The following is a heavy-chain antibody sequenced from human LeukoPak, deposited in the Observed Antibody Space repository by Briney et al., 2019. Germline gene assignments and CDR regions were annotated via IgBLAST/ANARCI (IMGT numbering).Heavy chain of an antibody. CDR2: ISWNSGSI. CDR1: GFTFDDYA. Sequence: GGSLRLSCAASGFTFDDYAMHWVRQAPGKGLEWVSGISWNSGSIGHADSVKGRFTISRDNAKNSLYLRMNSLRAEDTALYYCAKVGVAAAGPFDYWGQGTLVTVSS. CDR3: AKVGVAAAGPFDY. V-gene: IGHV3-9*01. J-gene: IGHJ4*02. D-gene: IGHD6-13*01.